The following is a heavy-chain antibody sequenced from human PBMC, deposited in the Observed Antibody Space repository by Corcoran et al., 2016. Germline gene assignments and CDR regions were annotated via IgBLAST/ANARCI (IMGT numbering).Heavy chain of an antibody. CDR3: ASAAPTVTTFRGFQTDY. V-gene: IGHV1-18*01. J-gene: IGHJ4*02. D-gene: IGHD4-17*01. Sequence: QVQLVQSGAEVKKPGASVKVSCKASGYTFTSYGISWVRQAPGQGLEWMGWISAYNGNTNYAQKLQGRVTMTTDTSTSTAYMELRSLRSDDTAVYYFASAAPTVTTFRGFQTDYWGQGTLVTVSS. CDR1: GYTFTSYG. CDR2: ISAYNGNT.